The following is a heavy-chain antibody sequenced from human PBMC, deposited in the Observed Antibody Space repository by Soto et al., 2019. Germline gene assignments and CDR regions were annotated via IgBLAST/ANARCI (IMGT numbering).Heavy chain of an antibody. J-gene: IGHJ5*02. V-gene: IGHV4-39*01. CDR2: IFYLGSS. D-gene: IGHD3-3*02. CDR3: ARRSLALRKNNWFDP. CDR1: GDSLISSDFY. Sequence: PSETLSLTCTVSGDSLISSDFYWGWVRQPPGKGLEWIGSIFYLGSSYYNPSLKSRVTMSVDTSKNQFSLRLRSVTAADTALYFCARRSLALRKNNWFDPWGQGIMVTVSS.